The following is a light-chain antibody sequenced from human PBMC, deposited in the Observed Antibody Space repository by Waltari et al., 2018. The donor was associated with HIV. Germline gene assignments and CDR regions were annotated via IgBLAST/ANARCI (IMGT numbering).Light chain of an antibody. CDR2: DVT. J-gene: IGLJ2*01. CDR3: CSYAGSESSEV. Sequence: QSALTQPASVSGSPGQSITISCTGTSSNIGANNYVSWYQQHPGKAPKLIIYDVTKRPSAVSNLFSGSKSGNTASLTISGLQAEDEADYHCCSYAGSESSEVFGGGTKLTVL. V-gene: IGLV2-23*02. CDR1: SSNIGANNY.